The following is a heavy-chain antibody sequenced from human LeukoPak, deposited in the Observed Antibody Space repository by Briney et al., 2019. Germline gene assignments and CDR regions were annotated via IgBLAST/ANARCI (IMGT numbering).Heavy chain of an antibody. CDR2: ISGSGGST. CDR3: ARDGSIVATMGNWFDP. Sequence: GGSLRLSCAASGFTFSSYGMSWVRQAPGKGLEWVSAISGSGGSTYYADSVKGRFTISRDNSKNTLYLQMNSLRAEDTAVYYCARDGSIVATMGNWFDPWGQGTLVTVSS. J-gene: IGHJ5*02. V-gene: IGHV3-23*01. CDR1: GFTFSSYG. D-gene: IGHD5-12*01.